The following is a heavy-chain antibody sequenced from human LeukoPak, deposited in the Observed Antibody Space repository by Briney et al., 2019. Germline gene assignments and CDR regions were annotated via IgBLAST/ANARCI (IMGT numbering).Heavy chain of an antibody. J-gene: IGHJ4*02. V-gene: IGHV3-72*01. Sequence: PGGSLRLSCAASGFTFSDYYMDWVRQAPGKGLEWVGRTRNKANRYTTEYAASVKGRFTISRDDSKNSLYLQMNSLRAEDTALYYCAKDIAVAGTFDFDYWGQGTLVTVSS. CDR1: GFTFSDYY. CDR2: TRNKANRYTT. CDR3: AKDIAVAGTFDFDY. D-gene: IGHD6-19*01.